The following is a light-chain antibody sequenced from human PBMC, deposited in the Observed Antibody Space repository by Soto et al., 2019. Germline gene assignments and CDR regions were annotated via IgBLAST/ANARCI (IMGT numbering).Light chain of an antibody. Sequence: EIALTQSPATLSVSPGDRATLSCRASQSVGNDLAWYQQKPGQAPRLLIYDASTRATGIPARFSGSGSGTEFTLTISSLLSEDFAVYSCQQYNNWPLTFGGGTKVDIK. V-gene: IGKV3D-15*01. J-gene: IGKJ4*01. CDR3: QQYNNWPLT. CDR1: QSVGND. CDR2: DAS.